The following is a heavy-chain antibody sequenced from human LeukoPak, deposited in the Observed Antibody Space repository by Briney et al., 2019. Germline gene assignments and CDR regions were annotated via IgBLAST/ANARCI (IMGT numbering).Heavy chain of an antibody. CDR2: IHRSGRA. Sequence: PSETLFLTCAVYGGSFSGYYWSWIRQSPGKGLEWIGEIHRSGRANYNPSLKSRVSISVDTSKKQLSLKLSSVTAADTALYYCARGKGYYDFWSGYYHFDYWGQGTLVTVSS. D-gene: IGHD3-3*01. CDR1: GGSFSGYY. CDR3: ARGKGYYDFWSGYYHFDY. J-gene: IGHJ4*02. V-gene: IGHV4-34*01.